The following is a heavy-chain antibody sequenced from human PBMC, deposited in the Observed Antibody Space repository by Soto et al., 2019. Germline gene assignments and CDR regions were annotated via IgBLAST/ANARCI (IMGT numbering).Heavy chain of an antibody. J-gene: IGHJ5*02. V-gene: IGHV2-5*02. Sequence: QITLKESGPTLVKPTQTLTLTCTFSGFSLSTSGVGVGWIRQPPGKALEWLALIYWDDDKRYSPSLKSRRTITKDTSKNQVVLTMTNMDPVDTATYYCAHSDYDTVRYRFDPWGQGTLVTVSS. D-gene: IGHD3-9*01. CDR3: AHSDYDTVRYRFDP. CDR1: GFSLSTSGVG. CDR2: IYWDDDK.